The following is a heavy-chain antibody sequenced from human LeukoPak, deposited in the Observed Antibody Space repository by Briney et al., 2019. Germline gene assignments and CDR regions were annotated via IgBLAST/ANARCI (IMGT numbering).Heavy chain of an antibody. CDR3: ATSMAQDVDAFHI. Sequence: GGSLRLSCAASGFSFTSFGMHWVRQAPGKGLEWVAFIRYDGSHTYYADSVKGRFTISRDNAKNSLYLQMNNLRAEDTAMFYCATSMAQDVDAFHIWGQGTMVTVSS. V-gene: IGHV3-30*02. J-gene: IGHJ3*02. CDR1: GFSFTSFG. D-gene: IGHD2-21*01. CDR2: IRYDGSHT.